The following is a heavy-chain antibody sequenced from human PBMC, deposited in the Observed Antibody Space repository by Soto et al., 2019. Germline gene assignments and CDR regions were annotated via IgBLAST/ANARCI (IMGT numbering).Heavy chain of an antibody. Sequence: SGPTLVNPSETLTLTCSFSGFSLRTSGGGVAWIRQPPGKALEWLALTYWNDDKRFSPSLRSRLSITKDNSHSQVVLTLTDVDPVYTATYYCAREVPSTRNSFDRWGPGIAVTVS. D-gene: IGHD2-15*01. CDR2: TYWNDDK. J-gene: IGHJ5*02. CDR3: AREVPSTRNSFDR. CDR1: GFSLRTSGGG. V-gene: IGHV2-5*01.